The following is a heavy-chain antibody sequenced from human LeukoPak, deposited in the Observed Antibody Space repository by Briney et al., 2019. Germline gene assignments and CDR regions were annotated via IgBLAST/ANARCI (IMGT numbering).Heavy chain of an antibody. CDR3: AKLVPAAVSVKLLDI. CDR2: ISYDGSNK. V-gene: IGHV3-30-3*02. Sequence: GGSLRLSCAASGFTFSSYAMHWVRQAPGKGLEWVAVISYDGSNKYYADSVKGRFTISRDNSKNTLYLRMNSLRAEDTAVYYCAKLVPAAVSVKLLDIWGQGTMVTVSS. CDR1: GFTFSSYA. J-gene: IGHJ3*02. D-gene: IGHD2-2*01.